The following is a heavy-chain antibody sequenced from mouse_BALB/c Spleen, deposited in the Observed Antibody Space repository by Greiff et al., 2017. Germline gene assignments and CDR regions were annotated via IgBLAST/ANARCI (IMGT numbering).Heavy chain of an antibody. V-gene: IGHV5-9-3*01. CDR3: ARHTVVATDY. Sequence: EVKVVESGGGLVKPGGSLKLSCAASGFTFSSYAMSWVRQTPEQRLEWVATISSGGSYTYYPDSVKGRFTISRDNAKNTLYLQMSSLRSEDTAMYYCARHTVVATDYWGQGTTLTVSS. CDR1: GFTFSSYA. CDR2: ISSGGSYT. D-gene: IGHD1-1*01. J-gene: IGHJ2*01.